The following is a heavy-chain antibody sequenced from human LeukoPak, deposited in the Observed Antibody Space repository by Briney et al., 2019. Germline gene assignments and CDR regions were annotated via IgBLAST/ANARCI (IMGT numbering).Heavy chain of an antibody. CDR2: ISGSGGST. J-gene: IGHJ4*02. Sequence: GGSLRLSCAASGFTFSSYAMSWVRQAPGKGLEWVSGISGSGGSTYYADSVKGQFTISRDNSKKTLYLQMNNLRAEDTALYYCAKGRYDSSGPANTFDYWGQGTLVTVSS. CDR3: AKGRYDSSGPANTFDY. V-gene: IGHV3-23*01. D-gene: IGHD3-22*01. CDR1: GFTFSSYA.